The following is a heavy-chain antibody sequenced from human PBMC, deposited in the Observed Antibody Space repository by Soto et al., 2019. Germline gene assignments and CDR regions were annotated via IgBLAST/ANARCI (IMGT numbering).Heavy chain of an antibody. V-gene: IGHV4-31*03. CDR1: GGSISSGGYY. J-gene: IGHJ2*01. Sequence: QVQLQESGPGLVKPSQTLSLTCTVSGGSISSGGYYWSWIRQHPGQGLEWIGYIYYSGSTCYNPRLKSRVTISVDTCKNQFALMLSSGTAADRTVYYCAGGDRYSDLWGRGTLVTVSS. CDR2: IYYSGST. CDR3: AGGDRYSDL.